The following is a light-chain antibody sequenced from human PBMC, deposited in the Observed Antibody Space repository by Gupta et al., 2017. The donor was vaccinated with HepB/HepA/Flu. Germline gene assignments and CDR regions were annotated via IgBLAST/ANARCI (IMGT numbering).Light chain of an antibody. V-gene: IGLV2-14*03. CDR1: SSDVGGYNY. J-gene: IGLJ1*01. CDR2: DVS. Sequence: QSALTQPASVSGSPGQSITISCTGTSSDVGGYNYVSWYQQHPGKAPKLMIYDVSNRPSGVSNRFSGSKSGNTASLTISGLQAEDEADYYCSSYTSSSTSTLYVFGTGTKVTVL. CDR3: SSYTSSSTSTLYV.